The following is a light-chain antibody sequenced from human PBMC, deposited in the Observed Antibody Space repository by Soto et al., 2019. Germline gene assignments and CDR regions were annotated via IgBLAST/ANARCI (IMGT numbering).Light chain of an antibody. Sequence: DIQMTQSPSTLSASVGDRVTITCRASQSISSWLAWYQHKPGKAPNLLIYKASSLESGVPSRFSGSGSGTDFTLTISSLQPDDCATYYCQQYSSYSWTFGQGTKVEIK. CDR1: QSISSW. CDR2: KAS. V-gene: IGKV1-5*03. J-gene: IGKJ1*01. CDR3: QQYSSYSWT.